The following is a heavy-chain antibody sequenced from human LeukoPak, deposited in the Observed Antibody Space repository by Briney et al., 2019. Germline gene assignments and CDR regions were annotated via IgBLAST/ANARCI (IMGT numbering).Heavy chain of an antibody. CDR1: GYSISSGYY. CDR2: LYYSGST. CDR3: ARDPGYCTNGLCDY. V-gene: IGHV4-38-2*02. D-gene: IGHD2-8*01. J-gene: IGHJ4*02. Sequence: PSETLSLTCTVAGYSISSGYYWGWIRQPPGKGLEGIGSLYYSGSTYYNPSLKGRVTISVDTSKNQFTLKLSSVTAADTAVYYCARDPGYCTNGLCDYWGQGTLVTVSS.